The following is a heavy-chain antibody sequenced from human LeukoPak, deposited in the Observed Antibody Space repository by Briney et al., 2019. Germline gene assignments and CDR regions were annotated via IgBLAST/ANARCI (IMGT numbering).Heavy chain of an antibody. CDR2: ITSSSSYI. CDR3: AREMLAAVAAQS. J-gene: IGHJ5*02. V-gene: IGHV3-21*01. Sequence: GGSLRLSCAASGFTFSSYSMNWVRQAPGKGLEWVSSITSSSSYIYYADSVKGRFTISRDNDKNSLYLQMNSLRAEDTAVYYCAREMLAAVAAQSWGQGTLVTVSS. CDR1: GFTFSSYS. D-gene: IGHD6-19*01.